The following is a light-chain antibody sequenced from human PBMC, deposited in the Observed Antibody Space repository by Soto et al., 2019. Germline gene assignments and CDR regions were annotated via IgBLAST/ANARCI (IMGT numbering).Light chain of an antibody. J-gene: IGLJ1*01. CDR2: EVS. CDR3: SSYAGSNLYV. V-gene: IGLV2-8*01. CDR1: SSDVGGYNY. Sequence: QSALTQPPSASGSPGQSVTISCTGTSSDVGGYNYVSWYQQHPGKAPKLMIYEVSKRPSGVPDRFSGSKSGNTASLTVSGLQAEDEAEYYCSSYAGSNLYVFGTGTKVTVL.